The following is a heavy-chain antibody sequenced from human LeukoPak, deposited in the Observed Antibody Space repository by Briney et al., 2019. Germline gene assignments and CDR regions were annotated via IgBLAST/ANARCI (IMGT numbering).Heavy chain of an antibody. CDR1: GYSFTSYW. J-gene: IGHJ4*02. V-gene: IGHV5-51*01. D-gene: IGHD1-26*01. Sequence: RGESLKISCKGSGYSFTSYWIGWVRPMPGKGLEWMGIIYPGDSVTKYSPSFQGQVTISTDKSISTAYLQWSSLKASDTAMYYCARPHTLDRTTKYYFDYWGQGTLVTVSS. CDR3: ARPHTLDRTTKYYFDY. CDR2: IYPGDSVT.